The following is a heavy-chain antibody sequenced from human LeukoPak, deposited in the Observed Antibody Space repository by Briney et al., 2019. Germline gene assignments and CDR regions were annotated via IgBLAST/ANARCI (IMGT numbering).Heavy chain of an antibody. D-gene: IGHD4-17*01. CDR2: INSDGSST. CDR1: GFTFSSYW. CDR3: ARGGDYGANWFDP. Sequence: PGGSLRLSCAASGFTFSSYWTHWVRQAPGKGLVWVSRINSDGSSTSYADSVKGRFTISRDNAKNTLYLQMNSLRAEDTAVYYCARGGDYGANWFDPWGQGTLVTVSS. V-gene: IGHV3-74*01. J-gene: IGHJ5*02.